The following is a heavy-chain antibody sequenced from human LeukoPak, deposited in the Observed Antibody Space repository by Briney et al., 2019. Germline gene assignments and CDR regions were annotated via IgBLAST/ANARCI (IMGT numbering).Heavy chain of an antibody. V-gene: IGHV4-34*01. Sequence: SETLSLTCAVYGGSFSGYYWSWIRQPPGKGLEWIGEINHSGSTNYNPSLKSRVTISVDTSKNQFSLRLSSVTAADTAVYYCARHEEEDGYNAKTFHHWGQGTLVTVSS. CDR3: ARHEEEDGYNAKTFHH. CDR1: GGSFSGYY. CDR2: INHSGST. D-gene: IGHD5-24*01. J-gene: IGHJ4*02.